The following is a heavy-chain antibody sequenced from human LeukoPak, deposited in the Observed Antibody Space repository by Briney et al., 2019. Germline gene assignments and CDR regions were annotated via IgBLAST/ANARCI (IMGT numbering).Heavy chain of an antibody. Sequence: ASVKVSCKASGYTFTSYDINWVRQATGQGLEWMGWMNPNSGNTGYAQKFQGRVTMTRNTSISTAYMELSSLRSEDTAVYYCARGHLAAAGLDYWGQGTLVTVSS. CDR2: MNPNSGNT. CDR3: ARGHLAAAGLDY. J-gene: IGHJ4*02. V-gene: IGHV1-8*01. CDR1: GYTFTSYD. D-gene: IGHD6-13*01.